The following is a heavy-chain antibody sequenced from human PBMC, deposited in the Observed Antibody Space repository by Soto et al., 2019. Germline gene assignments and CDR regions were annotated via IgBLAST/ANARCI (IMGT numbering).Heavy chain of an antibody. J-gene: IGHJ4*02. D-gene: IGHD1-20*01. CDR2: VYYTGNT. CDR1: GGSITSNY. CDR3: AGGRGAVGIFDF. Sequence: QLHESGPGLVKPWETLSLTCTVSGGSITSNYWSWIRQSPGKGLEWLGFVYYTGNTAYNPSLKRRVTISVDTSKSQVALRRRSRTDADTALYYGAGGRGAVGIFDFWGQGTLATVSA. V-gene: IGHV4-59*01.